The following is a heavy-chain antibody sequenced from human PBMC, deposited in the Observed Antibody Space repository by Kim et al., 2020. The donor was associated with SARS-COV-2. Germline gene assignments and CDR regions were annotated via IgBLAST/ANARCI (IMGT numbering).Heavy chain of an antibody. V-gene: IGHV4-61*02. CDR2: IYTSGST. D-gene: IGHD3-10*01. J-gene: IGHJ6*02. CDR3: ARERSSALWFGELLPNNYYYYYGMDV. Sequence: SETLSLTCTVSGGSISSGSYYWSWIRQPAGKGLEWIGRIYTSGSTNYNPSLKSRVTISVDTSKNQFSLKLSSVTAADTAVYYCARERSSALWFGELLPNNYYYYYGMDVWGQGTTVTVSS. CDR1: GGSISSGSYY.